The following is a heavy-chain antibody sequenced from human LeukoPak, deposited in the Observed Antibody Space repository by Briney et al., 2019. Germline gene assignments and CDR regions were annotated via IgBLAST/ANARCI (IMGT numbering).Heavy chain of an antibody. V-gene: IGHV1-8*01. CDR2: INPNSGNT. Sequence: ASVKVSCKAPGYTFTSYDINWVRQATGQGLEWMGWINPNSGNTGYAQKFQGRVTMTRNTSISTAYMELSSLRSEDTAVYYCARGRQRGYSFSGYWGQGTLVTVSS. CDR1: GYTFTSYD. D-gene: IGHD5-18*01. CDR3: ARGRQRGYSFSGY. J-gene: IGHJ4*02.